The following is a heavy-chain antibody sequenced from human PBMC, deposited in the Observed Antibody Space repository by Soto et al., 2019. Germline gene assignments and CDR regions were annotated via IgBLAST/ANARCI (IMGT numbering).Heavy chain of an antibody. CDR2: IAPIFGTP. D-gene: IGHD3-22*01. Sequence: QVQLVQSGAEVKKPGSSVKVSCKASGGTFSSFHINWVRQAPGQGIEWIGGIAPIFGTPNYAQRFQGRVTITADELTNTAYLEVSSLTSDDTAMYYCADGGGGYDPWGQGTLVTVSS. CDR1: GGTFSSFH. V-gene: IGHV1-69*01. CDR3: ADGGGGYDP. J-gene: IGHJ5*02.